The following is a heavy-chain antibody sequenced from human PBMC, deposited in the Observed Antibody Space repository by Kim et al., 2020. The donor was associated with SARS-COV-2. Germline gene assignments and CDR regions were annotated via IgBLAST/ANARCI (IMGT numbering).Heavy chain of an antibody. CDR1: GFTFSSYA. D-gene: IGHD5-12*01. CDR3: ARDGVDVSWLRLQTIGNFDS. V-gene: IGHV3-30*04. Sequence: GGSLRLSCAASGFTFSSYAMHWVRQAPGKGLEWVAVISYDGSNKYYADSVKGRFTISRDNAKNTLYLQMNSLRAEDTAVYYCARDGVDVSWLRLQTIGNFDSWGHRTPVTVSS. J-gene: IGHJ4*01. CDR2: ISYDGSNK.